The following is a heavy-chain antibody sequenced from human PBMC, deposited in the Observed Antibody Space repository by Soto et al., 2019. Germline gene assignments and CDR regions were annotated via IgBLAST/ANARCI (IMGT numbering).Heavy chain of an antibody. CDR2: IYWDDDK. Sequence: QITLRESGPTLVKPTQTPTLTCTFSGFSLSTAGVGVGWVRQPPGKALEWLALIYWDDDKRYNPFLRSRLAITKDTSNDQVVLTMANMDHIDTATYYCAHRLALNSDWDYGRFDYWGQGALVIVSS. V-gene: IGHV2-5*02. CDR1: GFSLSTAGVG. J-gene: IGHJ4*02. D-gene: IGHD4-17*01. CDR3: AHRLALNSDWDYGRFDY.